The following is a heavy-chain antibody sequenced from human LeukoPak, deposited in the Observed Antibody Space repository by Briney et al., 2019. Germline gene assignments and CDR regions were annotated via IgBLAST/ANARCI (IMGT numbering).Heavy chain of an antibody. J-gene: IGHJ4*02. CDR1: GFTFSSYG. CDR3: AKAGYSSGWYGGYFDY. V-gene: IGHV3-30*18. D-gene: IGHD6-19*01. CDR2: ISYDGSNK. Sequence: GRSLRLSCAASGFTFSSYGMHWVRQAPGKGLEWVAVISYDGSNKYYADPVKGRFTISRDNSKNTLYLQMNSLRAEDTAAYYCAKAGYSSGWYGGYFDYWGQGTLVTVSS.